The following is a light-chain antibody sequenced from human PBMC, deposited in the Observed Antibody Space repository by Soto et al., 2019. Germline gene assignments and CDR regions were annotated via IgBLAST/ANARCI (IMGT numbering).Light chain of an antibody. V-gene: IGKV1-5*03. Sequence: DIQMTQSPSTLSASVGDRASITCRASQSIGDWLAWDQQKPGKAPKILIYKASNLQSGVPPRFSGSGSGTDFTLTISRLQPDDFATYYCQHYDSYSPPWTFGQGTKVDIK. J-gene: IGKJ1*01. CDR1: QSIGDW. CDR2: KAS. CDR3: QHYDSYSPPWT.